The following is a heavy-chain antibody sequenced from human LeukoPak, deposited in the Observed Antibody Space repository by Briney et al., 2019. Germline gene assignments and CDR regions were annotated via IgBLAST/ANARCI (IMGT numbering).Heavy chain of an antibody. J-gene: IGHJ4*02. CDR1: GLTFSSYA. D-gene: IGHD5-24*01. V-gene: IGHV3-74*01. Sequence: PGGSLRLSCAASGLTFSSYAMNWVRQAPGKGLVWVSDIDTDGSTTNYADSVKGRFTISRDNAKNTLYLQMNSLRAEDTAVYYCASMRWLQSSVDYWGQGTLVTVSS. CDR2: IDTDGSTT. CDR3: ASMRWLQSSVDY.